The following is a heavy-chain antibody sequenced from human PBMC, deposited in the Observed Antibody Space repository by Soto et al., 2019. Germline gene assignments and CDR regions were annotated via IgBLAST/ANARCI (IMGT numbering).Heavy chain of an antibody. Sequence: EVQLVESGGGLVQPGGSLRLSCVASGFTVTDIYMKWVRQTPGKGLEWVSVIYKDFTDYADFVKGRFSVSTDSSKNALYFQMDNLRAEDTAVYYCAREPRYCSGGSCSIMGDAFDIWGQGAMVTVSS. CDR3: AREPRYCSGGSCSIMGDAFDI. D-gene: IGHD2-15*01. CDR1: GFTVTDIY. J-gene: IGHJ3*02. CDR2: IYKDFT. V-gene: IGHV3-66*01.